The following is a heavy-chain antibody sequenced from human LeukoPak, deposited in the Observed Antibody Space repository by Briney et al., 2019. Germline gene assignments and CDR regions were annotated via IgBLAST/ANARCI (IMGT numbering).Heavy chain of an antibody. CDR1: GFAISTYA. V-gene: IGHV3-21*04. J-gene: IGHJ4*01. CDR2: LSSGRSP. CDR3: ARQLGYCAAGTCYFDS. Sequence: GGSLRLSCAASGFAISTYAMAWVRQAPGKGLEWISSLSSGRSPSYSDSLEGRLTMSSDNARNTLYLQMDNLRGEDTAMYYCARQLGYCAAGTCYFDSWGHGTRVTVSS. D-gene: IGHD2-8*02.